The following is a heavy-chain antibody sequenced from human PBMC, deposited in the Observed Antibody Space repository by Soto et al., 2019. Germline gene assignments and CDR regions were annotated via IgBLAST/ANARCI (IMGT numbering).Heavy chain of an antibody. Sequence: GGSLRLSCAASGFTFSSYGMHWVRQAPGKGLEWVAVIWYDGSNKYYADSVKGRFTISRDNSKNTLYLQMNSLRAEDTAVYYCARDKRVVVAANYYYYYGMDVWGQGTTVTVSS. CDR1: GFTFSSYG. V-gene: IGHV3-33*01. CDR2: IWYDGSNK. J-gene: IGHJ6*02. CDR3: ARDKRVVVAANYYYYYGMDV. D-gene: IGHD2-15*01.